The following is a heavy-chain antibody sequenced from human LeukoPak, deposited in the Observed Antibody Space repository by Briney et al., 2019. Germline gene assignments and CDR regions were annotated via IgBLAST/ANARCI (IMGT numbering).Heavy chain of an antibody. CDR3: ARDGLRYFDWLYSDPYYMDV. CDR2: INPNSGGT. Sequence: ASVKVSCKASGYTFTGYYMHWVRQAPGQGLEWMGWINPNSGGTNYAQKFQGRVNMTRDTSISTAYMELSRLRSDDTAVYYCARDGLRYFDWLYSDPYYMDVWGKGTTVTISS. J-gene: IGHJ6*03. D-gene: IGHD3-9*01. V-gene: IGHV1-2*02. CDR1: GYTFTGYY.